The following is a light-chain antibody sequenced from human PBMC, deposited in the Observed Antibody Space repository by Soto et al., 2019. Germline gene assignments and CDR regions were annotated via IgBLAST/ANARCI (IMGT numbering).Light chain of an antibody. CDR2: DVS. CDR1: SSDVGGYNY. J-gene: IGLJ1*01. V-gene: IGLV2-14*01. CDR3: SSYTSSSTLHV. Sequence: QSALTQPASVSGSPGQSITISCTGTSSDVGGYNYVSWYQQHPGKAPKLMIYDVSNRPSGVSNRLSGSKSGNTASLTISGLQAEDEADYDCSSYTSSSTLHVFGTGTKLTVL.